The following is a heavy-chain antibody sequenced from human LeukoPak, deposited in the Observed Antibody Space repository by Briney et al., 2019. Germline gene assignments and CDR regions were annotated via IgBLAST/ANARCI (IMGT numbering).Heavy chain of an antibody. CDR3: ASRGLGKAWVAFDI. CDR2: IIPIFGTA. CDR1: GGTFSSYA. D-gene: IGHD7-27*01. V-gene: IGHV1-69*05. Sequence: SVKVSCKASGGTFSSYAISWVRQAPGQGLEWMGGIIPIFGTANYAQKFQGRVTITTDESTSTAYMELSSLRSEDTAVYYCASRGLGKAWVAFDIWGQGTMVTVSS. J-gene: IGHJ3*02.